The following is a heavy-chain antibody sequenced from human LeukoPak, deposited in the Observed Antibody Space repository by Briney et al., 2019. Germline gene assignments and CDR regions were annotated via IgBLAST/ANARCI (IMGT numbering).Heavy chain of an antibody. J-gene: IGHJ4*02. CDR2: INHSGST. Sequence: SETLSLTCAVYGGSFSGYYWSWIRQPPGKGLEWIGEINHSGSTNYNPSLKSRVTISVDTSKNQFSLKLSSVTAADTAVYYCARGGRDILTGYSFDYWGQGTLVTVSS. CDR3: ARGGRDILTGYSFDY. V-gene: IGHV4-34*01. D-gene: IGHD3-9*01. CDR1: GGSFSGYY.